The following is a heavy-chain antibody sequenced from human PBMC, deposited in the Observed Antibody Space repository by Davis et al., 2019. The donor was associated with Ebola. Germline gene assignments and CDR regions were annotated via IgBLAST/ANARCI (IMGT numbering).Heavy chain of an antibody. CDR1: GYTFTNYY. CDR2: INPNDGRT. Sequence: AASVKVSCKASGYTFTNYYMHWVRQAPGQGLEWMGMINPNDGRTIYAQKFQGRVTMTRDTSTSTVYMELSSLRSEDTAVYYCAREEIVVVATNPSPYYYYGMDVWGQGTTVTVSS. V-gene: IGHV1-46*03. D-gene: IGHD2-15*01. J-gene: IGHJ6*02. CDR3: AREEIVVVATNPSPYYYYGMDV.